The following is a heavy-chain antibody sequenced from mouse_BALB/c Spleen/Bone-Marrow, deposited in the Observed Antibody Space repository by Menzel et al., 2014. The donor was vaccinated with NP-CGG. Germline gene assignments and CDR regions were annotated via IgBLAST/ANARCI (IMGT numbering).Heavy chain of an antibody. D-gene: IGHD2-3*01. CDR2: INPDSRTI. V-gene: IGHV4-1*02. Sequence: SGGGLVQPGRSLKISCAASGFDFSGFWMGWVRLAPGKGLEWIGEINPDSRTINYSPFLKDRFIISRDNAKNTLYLHMSKVRSEDTALYYCARLGYYGGFAYWGQGTLVTVSA. CDR3: ARLGYYGGFAY. CDR1: GFDFSGFW. J-gene: IGHJ3*01.